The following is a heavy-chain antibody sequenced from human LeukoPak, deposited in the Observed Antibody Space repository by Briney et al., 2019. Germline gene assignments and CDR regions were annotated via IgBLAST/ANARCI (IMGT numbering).Heavy chain of an antibody. CDR1: GGSISSGGYY. V-gene: IGHV4-31*03. J-gene: IGHJ4*02. Sequence: SQTLSLTCTVSGGSISSGGYYWSWICQHPGKGLEWIGYIYYSGSTYYNPSLKSRVTISVDTSKNQFSLKLSSVTAADTAVYYCARDSDGDLDYWGQGTLVTVSS. CDR3: ARDSDGDLDY. CDR2: IYYSGST. D-gene: IGHD5-24*01.